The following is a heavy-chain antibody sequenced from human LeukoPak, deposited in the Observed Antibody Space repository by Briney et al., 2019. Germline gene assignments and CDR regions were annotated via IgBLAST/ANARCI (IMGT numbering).Heavy chain of an antibody. CDR3: AKTGHYYDSSGLADNWFDP. D-gene: IGHD3-22*01. V-gene: IGHV3-21*01. J-gene: IGHJ5*02. CDR2: ISSSSSYI. CDR1: GFTFSSYS. Sequence: KPGGSLRLSCAASGFTFSSYSMNWVRQAPGKGLEWVSSISSSSSYIYYADSVKGRFTISRDNSKNTLYLQMNSLRAEDTAVYYCAKTGHYYDSSGLADNWFDPWGQGTLVTVSS.